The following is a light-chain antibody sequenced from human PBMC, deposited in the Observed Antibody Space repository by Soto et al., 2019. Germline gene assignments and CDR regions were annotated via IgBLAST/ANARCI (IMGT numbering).Light chain of an antibody. CDR1: SSDVGGYNY. CDR2: EVT. J-gene: IGLJ1*01. V-gene: IGLV2-14*01. Sequence: QSAMTQPAYVSGSPGQSITISCTGTSSDVGGYNYVSWYQQHPGKAPKLMIYEVTNRPSGVSNRFSGSKSGNTASLIISGLQAEDEADYYCSSYTSSTSYVFGTGTKLTVL. CDR3: SSYTSSTSYV.